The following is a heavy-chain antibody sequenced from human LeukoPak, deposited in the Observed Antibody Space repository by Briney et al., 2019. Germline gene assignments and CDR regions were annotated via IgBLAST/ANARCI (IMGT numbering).Heavy chain of an antibody. CDR2: INPNSGGT. D-gene: IGHD6-13*01. V-gene: IGHV1-2*04. Sequence: ASVKVSCKASGYTFTDYYMHWVRQAPGQGLEWMGWINPNSGGTNYVQKFQGWVTMTRDTSISTAYMELNRLRSDDTAVYYCARDQASAAVGTVYYYHGMDVWGQGTTVTVSS. CDR1: GYTFTDYY. J-gene: IGHJ6*02. CDR3: ARDQASAAVGTVYYYHGMDV.